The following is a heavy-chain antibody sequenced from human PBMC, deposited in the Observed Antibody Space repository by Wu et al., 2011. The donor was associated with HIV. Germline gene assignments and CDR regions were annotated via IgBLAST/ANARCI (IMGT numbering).Heavy chain of an antibody. CDR1: GGSISSYF. CDR3: ARDSSSVAFDI. CDR2: ISDSGST. Sequence: QVQLQESGPGLVKPSETLSLTCTVSGGSISSYFWSWIRQPPGKGLEWIGYISDSGSTNYNPSLKSRVTISLDPSKNQFSLKLFSVTAADTAVYYCARDSSSVAFDIWGQGTMVTVSS. D-gene: IGHD6-25*01. V-gene: IGHV4-59*01. J-gene: IGHJ3*02.